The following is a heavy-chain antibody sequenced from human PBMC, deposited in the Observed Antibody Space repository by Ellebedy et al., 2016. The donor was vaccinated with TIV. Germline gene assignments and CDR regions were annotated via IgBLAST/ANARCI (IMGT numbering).Heavy chain of an antibody. J-gene: IGHJ3*01. CDR1: GLIVTHAS. CDR3: NTGWAYDD. CDR2: IQSSSEGGTV. V-gene: IGHV3-15*05. Sequence: GGSLRLXXEASGLIVTHASMTWVRQAPGKWLEWIGRIQSSSEGGTVAYAAPVQGRFIISRDESENKLFLQMYSLRTEDTGVYYCNTGWAYDDWGQGTRVTVSS.